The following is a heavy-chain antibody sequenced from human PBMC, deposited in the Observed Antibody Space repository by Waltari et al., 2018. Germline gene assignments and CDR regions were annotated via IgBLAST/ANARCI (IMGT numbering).Heavy chain of an antibody. V-gene: IGHV4-30-4*08. J-gene: IGHJ4*02. CDR1: GGSISSGDYY. CDR3: ARDSSPQGVISATDY. Sequence: QVQLQESGPGLVKPSQTLSLTCTVSGGSISSGDYYWSWIRQPPGKGLEWIGYIYYSGSTYYNPSLKSRVTISVDTSKNQFSLKLSSVTAADTAVYYCARDSSPQGVISATDYWGQGTLVTVSS. CDR2: IYYSGST. D-gene: IGHD3-10*01.